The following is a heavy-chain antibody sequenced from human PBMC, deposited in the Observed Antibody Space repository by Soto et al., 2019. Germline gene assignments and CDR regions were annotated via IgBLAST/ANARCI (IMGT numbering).Heavy chain of an antibody. Sequence: EVQLVESGGGLILPGGSLRLSCAASGFTFNTHWMHWVRQAPGKGLVWVSRINSDGSITDYADSVKGRFSISRDNPRNTLYLQMNSLSPEDTAVYYCARAMTSVGAVATGDFWGQGTLVTVSS. V-gene: IGHV3-74*01. CDR2: INSDGSIT. J-gene: IGHJ4*02. D-gene: IGHD1-26*01. CDR3: ARAMTSVGAVATGDF. CDR1: GFTFNTHW.